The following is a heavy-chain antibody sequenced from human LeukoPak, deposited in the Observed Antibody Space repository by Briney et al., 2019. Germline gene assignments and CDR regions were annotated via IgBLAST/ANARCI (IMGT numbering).Heavy chain of an antibody. V-gene: IGHV1-69*01. J-gene: IGHJ3*02. D-gene: IGHD6-13*01. Sequence: SVTVSCKASGGTFSSYAISWVRQAPGQGLEWMGGIIPIFGTANYAQKFQGRVTITADESTSTAYMELSSLRSEDTAVYYCATSRQQQLVSAFDIWGQGTMVTVSS. CDR3: ATSRQQQLVSAFDI. CDR2: IIPIFGTA. CDR1: GGTFSSYA.